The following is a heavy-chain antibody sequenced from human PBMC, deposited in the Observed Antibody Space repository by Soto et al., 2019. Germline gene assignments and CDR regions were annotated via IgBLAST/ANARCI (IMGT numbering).Heavy chain of an antibody. CDR1: GGSIGSSSYY. Sequence: PSETLSLTCTVSGGSIGSSSYYWGGIRQPPGKGLEWIGSIYYSGSTYYNPSLKSRVTISVDTSKNQFSLKLSSVTAADTAVYYCARLYGDYVGRFDYWGQGTLVTVSS. CDR3: ARLYGDYVGRFDY. D-gene: IGHD4-17*01. V-gene: IGHV4-39*01. CDR2: IYYSGST. J-gene: IGHJ4*01.